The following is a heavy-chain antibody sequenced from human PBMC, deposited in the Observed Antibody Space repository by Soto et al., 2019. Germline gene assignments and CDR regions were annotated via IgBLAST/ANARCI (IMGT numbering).Heavy chain of an antibody. CDR1: GGSISRYY. CDR3: ARDSWFGELPFYYYMDV. Sequence: SETLSLTCTVSGGSISRYYWSWIRQPPGKGLEWIGYIYYKGSTTYNPSLKDRVTISVDTSKNQFSLKLTSVTAADTAVYYCARDSWFGELPFYYYMDVWGKGTTVTVSS. J-gene: IGHJ6*03. CDR2: IYYKGST. D-gene: IGHD3-10*01. V-gene: IGHV4-59*01.